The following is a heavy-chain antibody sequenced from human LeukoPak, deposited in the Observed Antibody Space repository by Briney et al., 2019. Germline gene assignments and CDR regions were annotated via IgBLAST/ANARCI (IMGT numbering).Heavy chain of an antibody. CDR2: ICGSDGTT. Sequence: AGGSLRLSCAASGFSFSSFAMNWVRQAPGKGLEWVSAICGSDGTTYYADSVKGRFTISRDNSKNTLYLQMNSLRAEDTAVYYCAKGYYDSSGYPTPHFDYWGQGTLVTVSS. V-gene: IGHV3-23*01. CDR1: GFSFSSFA. J-gene: IGHJ4*02. D-gene: IGHD3-22*01. CDR3: AKGYYDSSGYPTPHFDY.